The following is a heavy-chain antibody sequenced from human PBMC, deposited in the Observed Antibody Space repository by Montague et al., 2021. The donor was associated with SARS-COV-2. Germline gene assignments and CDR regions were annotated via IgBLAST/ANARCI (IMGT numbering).Heavy chain of an antibody. J-gene: IGHJ4*02. D-gene: IGHD3-10*01. V-gene: IGHV4-59*01. CDR2: IFHSGHT. CDR3: ARQPYLASAYYFDC. CDR1: GGSFSGYY. Sequence: SETLSLTCGVFGGSFSGYYWSWIRQTPGMGLEWIAYIFHSGHTNYNPSLRSRVAISIDTSRDQFSLSLTSITAADTAVYYCARQPYLASAYYFDCWGLGTLVTVSS.